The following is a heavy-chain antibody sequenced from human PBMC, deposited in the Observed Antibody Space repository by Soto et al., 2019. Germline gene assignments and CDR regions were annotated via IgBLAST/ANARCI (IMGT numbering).Heavy chain of an antibody. D-gene: IGHD2-2*01. CDR1: GFTFSSYE. Sequence: GGSLRLSCAASGFTFSSYEMNWVRQAPGKGLEWVSYISSSGSTIYYADSVKGRFTISRDNAKNSLYLQMNSLRAEDTAGYYCARGYCSSTICNWFDPWGQGTLVTVSS. CDR2: ISSSGSTI. CDR3: ARGYCSSTICNWFDP. V-gene: IGHV3-48*03. J-gene: IGHJ5*02.